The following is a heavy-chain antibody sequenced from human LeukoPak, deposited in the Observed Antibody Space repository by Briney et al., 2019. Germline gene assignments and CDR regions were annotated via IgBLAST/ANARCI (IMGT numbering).Heavy chain of an antibody. D-gene: IGHD2-2*01. Sequence: GGSLRLSCAASGNYRMHWVRQAPGKGLVWVSHINGDGSWTTYADSVKGRFTISKDNAKNTVYLQMNNLRAEDTAVYYCVSFYETYWGRGTLVTVSS. CDR2: INGDGSWT. J-gene: IGHJ4*02. CDR3: VSFYETY. CDR1: GNYR. V-gene: IGHV3-74*01.